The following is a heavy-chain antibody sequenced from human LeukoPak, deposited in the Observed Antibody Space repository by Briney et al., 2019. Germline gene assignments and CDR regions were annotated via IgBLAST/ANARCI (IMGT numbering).Heavy chain of an antibody. CDR1: GYTFTGYY. CDR3: AREDSSGYDY. Sequence: GASGKVSCKASGYTFTGYYMHWVRQGPGQGLELMGWINTNSGGTNYAQNFQGRVTMTRDTSISTAYMEVSRLRSDDTAVYYCAREDSSGYDYWGQGTLVTVSS. V-gene: IGHV1-2*02. J-gene: IGHJ4*02. D-gene: IGHD3-22*01. CDR2: INTNSGGT.